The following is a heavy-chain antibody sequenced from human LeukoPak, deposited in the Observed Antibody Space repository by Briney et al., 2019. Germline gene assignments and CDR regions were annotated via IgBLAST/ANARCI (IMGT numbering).Heavy chain of an antibody. J-gene: IGHJ4*02. CDR1: GYTFTGYY. CDR2: INPNSGGT. V-gene: IGHV1-2*02. D-gene: IGHD3-9*01. Sequence: ASVKVSCKASGYTFTGYYMHWVRQAPGQGLEWMGWINPNSGGTNYAQKFQGRVTMTRDTSISTAYMELSSLRSDHTAVYYCARLDILTGYPFDYWGQGTLVTVS. CDR3: ARLDILTGYPFDY.